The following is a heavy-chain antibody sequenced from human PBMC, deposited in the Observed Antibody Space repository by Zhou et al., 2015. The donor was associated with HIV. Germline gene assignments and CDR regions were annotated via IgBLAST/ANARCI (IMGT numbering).Heavy chain of an antibody. CDR1: GGTFSSYA. Sequence: QVQLVQSGAEVKKPGSSVKVSCKASGGTFSSYAISWVRQAPGQGLEWMGGIIPIFGTANYAQKFQGRVTITADESTSTAYMELSSLRSEDTAVYYCAREGGYDILTGHYWYFDLWGRGTLVTVSS. D-gene: IGHD3-9*01. J-gene: IGHJ2*01. CDR3: AREGGYDILTGHYWYFDL. CDR2: IIPIFGTA. V-gene: IGHV1-69*12.